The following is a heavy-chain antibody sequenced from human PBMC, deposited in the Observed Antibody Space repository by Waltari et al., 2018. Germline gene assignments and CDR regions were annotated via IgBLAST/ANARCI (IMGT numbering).Heavy chain of an antibody. CDR2: IYHSGST. CDR3: VTSTGTVTSGFYYYYMYV. CDR1: GYSISSGYY. J-gene: IGHJ6*03. V-gene: IGHV4-38-2*02. D-gene: IGHD4-17*01. Sequence: HVQLQESGPGLVKPSETLSLTCTVSGYSISSGYYWGWIRQPPGKGLEWIGSIYHSGSTNYNPSLKGRVTLSVDTSKNLFSLKLNSVTAADTAVYYCVTSTGTVTSGFYYYYMYVWAKGTTVTVSS.